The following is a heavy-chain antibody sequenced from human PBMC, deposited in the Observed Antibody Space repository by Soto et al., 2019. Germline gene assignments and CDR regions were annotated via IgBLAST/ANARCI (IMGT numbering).Heavy chain of an antibody. CDR1: GGTFSSYA. V-gene: IGHV1-69*01. D-gene: IGHD1-26*01. CDR3: ASVNRLYSGSFDY. CDR2: IIPIYGTA. Sequence: QVQLVQSGAEVKKPGSSVKVSCKASGGTFSSYAISWVRQAPGQGLEWMGGIIPIYGTANYAQKFQGRVTITAAESTSTAYMELSSLRSEDTDVYYCASVNRLYSGSFDYWGQGTLVTVSS. J-gene: IGHJ4*02.